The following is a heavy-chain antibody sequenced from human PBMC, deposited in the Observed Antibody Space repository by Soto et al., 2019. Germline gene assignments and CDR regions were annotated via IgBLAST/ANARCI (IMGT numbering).Heavy chain of an antibody. Sequence: PGGSLKISCKGSGYSFTSYWIGWVRQMPGKGLEWMGIIYPGDSDTRYSPSFQGQVTISADKSISTAYLQWSSLKASDTAMYYCARCFAAAAGRYYYGMDVWGQGTTVTVSS. J-gene: IGHJ6*02. V-gene: IGHV5-51*01. CDR1: GYSFTSYW. CDR3: ARCFAAAAGRYYYGMDV. CDR2: IYPGDSDT. D-gene: IGHD6-13*01.